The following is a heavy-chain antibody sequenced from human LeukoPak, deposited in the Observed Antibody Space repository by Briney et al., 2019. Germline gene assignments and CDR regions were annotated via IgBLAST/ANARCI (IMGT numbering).Heavy chain of an antibody. Sequence: PSETLSLTCTVSGGSVRSYYWGWVRQSPGKGLEWIGYIYYNGDTKYSPSLKSRVILSVDTSKNQFSLNLKSVTDADSAVYYCAREIPYYYYMDVWGKGTTVTVSS. V-gene: IGHV4-59*02. CDR2: IYYNGDT. J-gene: IGHJ6*03. CDR1: GGSVRSYY. CDR3: AREIPYYYYMDV.